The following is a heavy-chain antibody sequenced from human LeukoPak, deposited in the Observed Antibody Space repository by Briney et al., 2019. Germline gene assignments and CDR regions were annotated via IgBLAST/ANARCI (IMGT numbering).Heavy chain of an antibody. D-gene: IGHD6-19*01. CDR3: ARIAVAGTKTYYFDY. CDR2: ISAYNGNT. CDR1: GYTFTSYG. J-gene: IGHJ4*02. Sequence: ASVKVSCKASGYTFTSYGISWVRQAPGHGLEWMGWISAYNGNTNYAQKLQGRVTMTTDTSTSTAYMELRSLRSDDTAVYYCARIAVAGTKTYYFDYWGQGTLVTVSS. V-gene: IGHV1-18*04.